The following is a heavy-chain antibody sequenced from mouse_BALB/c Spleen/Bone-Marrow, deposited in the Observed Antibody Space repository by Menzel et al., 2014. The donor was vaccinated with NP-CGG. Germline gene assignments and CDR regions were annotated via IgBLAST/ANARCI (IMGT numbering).Heavy chain of an antibody. Sequence: EVQLQHSGPELVKPGASVKMSCKASGYTFTSYIMNWVKQKPGQGLEWIGYINPYNDGTKYNEKFKGKATLTSDKSSSTAYRELSSLTSEDSAVYDCARRWLPYAMDHWGQGTSVTGS. V-gene: IGHV1-14*01. CDR3: ARRWLPYAMDH. J-gene: IGHJ4*01. D-gene: IGHD2-3*01. CDR1: GYTFTSYI. CDR2: INPYNDGT.